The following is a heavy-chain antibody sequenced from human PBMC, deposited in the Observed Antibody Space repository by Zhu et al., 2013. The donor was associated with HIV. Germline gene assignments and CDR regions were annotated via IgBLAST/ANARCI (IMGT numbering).Heavy chain of an antibody. CDR1: GGTFSSYA. Sequence: QVQLVQSGAEVKKPGSSVKVSCKASGGTFSSYAISWVRQAPGQGLEWMGGIIPIFGTANYAQKFQGRVTMTRDTSISTAYMELSRLRSDDTAVYYCAREGYCSSTSCFLGSWGQGTLVTVSS. D-gene: IGHD2-2*01. J-gene: IGHJ5*02. V-gene: IGHV1-69*05. CDR2: IIPIFGTA. CDR3: AREGYCSSTSCFLGS.